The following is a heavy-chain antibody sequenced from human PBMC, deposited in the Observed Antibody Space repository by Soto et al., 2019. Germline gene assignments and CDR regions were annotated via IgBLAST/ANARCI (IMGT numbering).Heavy chain of an antibody. D-gene: IGHD6-13*01. Sequence: QVQLVESGGGVVQPGRSLRLSCAASGFTFSSYGMHWVRQAPGKGLEWVAVIWYDGSNKYYADSVKGRFTISRDNSKNTLYVQMNSLRAEDTAVYYCARVRPAAGDFDYWGQGTLVTVSS. CDR2: IWYDGSNK. J-gene: IGHJ4*02. V-gene: IGHV3-33*01. CDR3: ARVRPAAGDFDY. CDR1: GFTFSSYG.